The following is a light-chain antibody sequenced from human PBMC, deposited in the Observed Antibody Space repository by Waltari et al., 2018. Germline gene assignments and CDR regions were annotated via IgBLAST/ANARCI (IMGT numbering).Light chain of an antibody. CDR1: YSF. Sequence: QSALTQPAPVSGSPGQSITFSCTGTYSFISLYQQYPGKAPKLIIYEVSKRASAGSHSFSGFRSGNTASLTISGLQAEDDADYYCCSYPGVSPVVFGGGTKLTVL. CDR3: CSYPGVSPVV. CDR2: EVS. J-gene: IGLJ2*01. V-gene: IGLV2-23*02.